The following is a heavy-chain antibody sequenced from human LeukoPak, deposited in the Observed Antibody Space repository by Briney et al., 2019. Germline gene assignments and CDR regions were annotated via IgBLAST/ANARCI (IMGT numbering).Heavy chain of an antibody. Sequence: ASVKVSCKASGGTFSSYAISWVRQAPGQGLEWMGGIIPIFGTANYAQKFQGRVPITTDESTSPAYMELSSLRSEETAVYYCAREGVATLDYWGQGTLVTVSS. CDR3: AREGVATLDY. J-gene: IGHJ4*02. CDR2: IIPIFGTA. CDR1: GGTFSSYA. V-gene: IGHV1-69*05. D-gene: IGHD5-12*01.